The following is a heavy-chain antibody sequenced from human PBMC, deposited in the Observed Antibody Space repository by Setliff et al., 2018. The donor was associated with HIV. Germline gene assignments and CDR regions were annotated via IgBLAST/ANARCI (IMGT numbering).Heavy chain of an antibody. CDR2: ISYDGSRT. V-gene: IGHV3-30*07. D-gene: IGHD3-16*01. CDR3: ARDNNRGGAVDY. Sequence: PGGSLRLSCVASGFTFSNFAMNWVRQAPGKGLEWVSVISYDGSRTSYADSVKGRFTISRDNSKNTLYLQMNSLRAEDTAIYYCARDNNRGGAVDYWGQGTLVTVSS. J-gene: IGHJ4*02. CDR1: GFTFSNFA.